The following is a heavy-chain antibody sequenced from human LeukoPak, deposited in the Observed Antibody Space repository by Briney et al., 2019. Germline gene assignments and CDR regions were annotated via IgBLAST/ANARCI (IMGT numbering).Heavy chain of an antibody. CDR1: GFTFNKYA. D-gene: IGHD1-26*01. V-gene: IGHV3-23*01. CDR3: AKDLGYSGSYNDAFDI. Sequence: GGSLRLSCAASGFTFNKYAMRWVRQAPGRGLEWVSAISGSGDSINYADSVKGRFTISRDNSKNTLYLQMNSLRAEDTAVYYCAKDLGYSGSYNDAFDIWGQGTMVTVSS. CDR2: ISGSGDSI. J-gene: IGHJ3*02.